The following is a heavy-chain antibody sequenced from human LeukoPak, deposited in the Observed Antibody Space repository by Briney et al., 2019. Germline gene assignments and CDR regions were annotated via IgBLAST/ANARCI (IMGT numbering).Heavy chain of an antibody. J-gene: IGHJ4*02. CDR3: GRAGRGGGG. CDR1: GGTFSSYA. CDR2: IHPIFGTT. V-gene: IGHV1-69*13. D-gene: IGHD3-10*01. Sequence: GASVKVSCKASGGTFSSYAISWVRQAPEKGLEWMRGIHPIFGTTNLAKEFQGRVKISADETKSTAHMEVSRLRSEGTGVFYCGRAGRGGGGWGQGTLVTVSS.